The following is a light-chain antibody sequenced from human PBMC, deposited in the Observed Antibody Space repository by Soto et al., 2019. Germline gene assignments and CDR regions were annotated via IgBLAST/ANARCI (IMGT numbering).Light chain of an antibody. Sequence: EIVMTQSPATLSMPPGEGATLSCRASQSVSSKLAWYQQKPGQAPRLLIYGASTRATGIPARFSGSGSGTEFTLTINSLQSEDFAVYYCQQYNNWPMWTFGQGTKVDI. CDR1: QSVSSK. V-gene: IGKV3-15*01. J-gene: IGKJ1*01. CDR3: QQYNNWPMWT. CDR2: GAS.